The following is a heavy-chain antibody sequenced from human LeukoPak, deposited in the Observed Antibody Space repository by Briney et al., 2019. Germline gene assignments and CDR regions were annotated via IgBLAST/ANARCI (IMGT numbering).Heavy chain of an antibody. J-gene: IGHJ3*02. CDR3: GIRYEDYWNDAFDI. V-gene: IGHV4-39*01. Sequence: PSETLSLTCTVSGGSLSSSCYYWGWIRQPPGKGLEWIGSIYYSGSTYYNPSLKSRVTISVDTSKHQFSLKLSSVTAADTAVYYCGIRYEDYWNDAFDIWGQGTMVTVSS. CDR1: GGSLSSSCYY. D-gene: IGHD1-1*01. CDR2: IYYSGST.